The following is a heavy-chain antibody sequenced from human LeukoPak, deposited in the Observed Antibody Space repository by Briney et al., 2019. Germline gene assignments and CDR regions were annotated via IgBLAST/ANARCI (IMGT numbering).Heavy chain of an antibody. V-gene: IGHV3-7*04. CDR3: ARGVGATFVFI. D-gene: IGHD1-26*01. CDR2: IDQDGSDE. CDR1: GFTLSDYW. J-gene: IGHJ3*02. Sequence: SGGSLRLSCAASGFTLSDYWMSWVRQAPGKGLEWVANIDQDGSDENYVDSVKGRFTISRDDAKNSLYLQMSSLRAEDTAVYYCARGVGATFVFIWGQGTMVTVSS.